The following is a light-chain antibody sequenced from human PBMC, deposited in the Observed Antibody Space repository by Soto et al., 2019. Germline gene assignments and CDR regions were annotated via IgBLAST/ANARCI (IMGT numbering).Light chain of an antibody. CDR3: QQYSSHST. CDR1: QSTSSY. Sequence: DIQMTQSPSTLSASVGDRVTITCRASQSTSSYLAWYQPKPGKAPKLLIYQASSLENGVPSRFSGSGSGTEFSLTISSLQPDDFATYYCQQYSSHSTFGQGTKVDIK. V-gene: IGKV1-5*03. J-gene: IGKJ1*01. CDR2: QAS.